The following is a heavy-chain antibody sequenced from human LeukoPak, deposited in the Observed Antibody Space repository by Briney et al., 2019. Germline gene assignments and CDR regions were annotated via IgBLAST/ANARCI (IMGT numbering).Heavy chain of an antibody. CDR2: ISPYRGYT. Sequence: GASVKVSCKASGYTFSSYGISWVRQAPGQGLEWMGWISPYRGYTNYAQSLQDRVTMTTDTSTSTVYMELRSLRADDTAVYYCARVPPIVVAAPGTIWFDPWGQGTLVTVSS. CDR1: GYTFSSYG. CDR3: ARVPPIVVAAPGTIWFDP. D-gene: IGHD2-21*01. J-gene: IGHJ5*02. V-gene: IGHV1-18*01.